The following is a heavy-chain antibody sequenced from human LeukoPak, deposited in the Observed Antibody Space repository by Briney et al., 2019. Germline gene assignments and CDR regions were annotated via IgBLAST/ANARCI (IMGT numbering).Heavy chain of an antibody. D-gene: IGHD2-2*01. Sequence: SETLSLTCTVSGGSISSSSYYWGWIRQPPGKGLEWIGSIYYSGSTYYNPSLKSRVTISVDTSKNQFSLKLSSVTAADTAVYYCARQPPEVVVPAFDYWGQGTLVTVSS. CDR1: GGSISSSSYY. CDR3: ARQPPEVVVPAFDY. CDR2: IYYSGST. J-gene: IGHJ4*02. V-gene: IGHV4-39*01.